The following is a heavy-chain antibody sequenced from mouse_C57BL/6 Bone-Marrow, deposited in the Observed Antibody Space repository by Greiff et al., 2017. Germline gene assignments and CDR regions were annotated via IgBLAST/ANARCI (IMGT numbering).Heavy chain of an antibody. V-gene: IGHV1-52*01. CDR2: IDPSDSET. Sequence: VQLQQPGAELVRPGSSVKLSCKASGYTFTSYWMHWVKQRPIQGLEWIGNIDPSDSETHYNQKFKDKATLTVDKSSSTASKRLSSLTSEDSAVYYCARLGYYDWFAYWGQGTLVTVSA. CDR1: GYTFTSYW. D-gene: IGHD1-1*01. J-gene: IGHJ3*01. CDR3: ARLGYYDWFAY.